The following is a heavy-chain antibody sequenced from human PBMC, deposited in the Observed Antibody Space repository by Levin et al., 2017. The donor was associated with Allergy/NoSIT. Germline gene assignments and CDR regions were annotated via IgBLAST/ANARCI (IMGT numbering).Heavy chain of an antibody. V-gene: IGHV1-2*02. J-gene: IGHJ2*01. Sequence: VASVKVSCKASGYTFTGYYMHWVRQAPGQGLEWMGWINPNSGGTNYAQKFQGRVTMTRDTSISTAYMELSRLRSDDTAVYYCARPPPYCSGGSCYGGVEDWYFDLWGRGTLVTVSS. CDR1: GYTFTGYY. CDR2: INPNSGGT. D-gene: IGHD2-15*01. CDR3: ARPPPYCSGGSCYGGVEDWYFDL.